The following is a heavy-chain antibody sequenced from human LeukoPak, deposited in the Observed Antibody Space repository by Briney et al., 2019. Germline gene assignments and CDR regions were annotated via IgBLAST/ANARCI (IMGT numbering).Heavy chain of an antibody. CDR2: IYYSGIT. Sequence: SETLSLTCTVSGVSISSYYWNWIRQPPGKGLEWIGYIYYSGITNYNPSLKSRVTISVDTSKNQFSLKLSSVTAADRAVYYCARRVAAAGARFDPWGQGTLVTVSS. CDR1: GVSISSYY. D-gene: IGHD6-13*01. J-gene: IGHJ5*02. CDR3: ARRVAAAGARFDP. V-gene: IGHV4-59*08.